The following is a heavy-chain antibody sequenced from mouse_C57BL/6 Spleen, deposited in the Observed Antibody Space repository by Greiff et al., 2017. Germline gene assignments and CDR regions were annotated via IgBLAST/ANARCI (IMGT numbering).Heavy chain of an antibody. V-gene: IGHV1-62-2*01. D-gene: IGHD2-1*01. J-gene: IGHJ3*01. CDR3: SRHKDGYYGNYPFAY. CDR2: FYPGSGSI. Sequence: QVQLQQSGAELVKPGASVKLSCKASGYTFTEYTIHWVKQRSGQGLEGIGWFYPGSGSIKYNEKFKDKATLTADKSSSTVCIEMNRFKSEDSAVYFCSRHKDGYYGNYPFAYWGQGTLVTVSA. CDR1: GYTFTEYT.